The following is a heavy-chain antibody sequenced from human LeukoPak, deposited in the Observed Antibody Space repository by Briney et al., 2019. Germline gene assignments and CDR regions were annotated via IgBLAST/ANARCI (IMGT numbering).Heavy chain of an antibody. CDR2: MYSSGSA. CDR1: GGSIRSYY. CDR3: AREPKY. J-gene: IGHJ4*02. V-gene: IGHV4-4*07. Sequence: SETLSLTCTVSGGSIRSYYWSWIRQPAGEGLERIGRMYSSGSADYNPSLKSRVTMSVDMSKNQFSLKLTSVTAADTAVYYCAREPKYWGQGTLVTVSS.